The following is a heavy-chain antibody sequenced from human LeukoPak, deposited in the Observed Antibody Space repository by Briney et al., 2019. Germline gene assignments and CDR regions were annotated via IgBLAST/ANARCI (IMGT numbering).Heavy chain of an antibody. CDR2: INHSGST. CDR3: ARGRLSSTGYYYYYYMDV. V-gene: IGHV4-34*01. Sequence: SETLSLTCAVYGGSFSGYYWSWIRQPPGKGLEWIWEINHSGSTNYNPSLKSRVTISVDTSKNQFSLKLSSVTAADTAVYYCARGRLSSTGYYYYYYMDVWGKGTTVTVSS. CDR1: GGSFSGYY. D-gene: IGHD3-9*01. J-gene: IGHJ6*03.